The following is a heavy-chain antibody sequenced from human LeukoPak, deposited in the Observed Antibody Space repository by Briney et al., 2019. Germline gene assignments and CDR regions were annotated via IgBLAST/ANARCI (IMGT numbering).Heavy chain of an antibody. CDR1: GGSISSYY. CDR3: ARVGDSSGYPHFDY. D-gene: IGHD3-22*01. V-gene: IGHV4-59*01. J-gene: IGHJ4*02. Sequence: PSQTLSLTCTVSGGSISSYYWSWIRQPPGKGLEWIGYIYYSGSTNYNPSLKSRVTISVDTSKNQFSLKLSSVTAADTAVYYCARVGDSSGYPHFDYWGQGTLVTVSS. CDR2: IYYSGST.